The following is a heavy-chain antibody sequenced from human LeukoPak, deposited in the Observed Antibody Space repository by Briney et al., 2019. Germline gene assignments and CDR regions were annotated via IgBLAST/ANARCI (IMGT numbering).Heavy chain of an antibody. V-gene: IGHV4-39*01. CDR2: IYYSGST. CDR3: YYDRSGNDF. Sequence: SETLSLTCTVSGGAISCSSYFWGWIRQPPGKGLEWIGSIYYSGSTYYNPSLKSRVTISVDTSKNQFSLKLSSVTAADTAVYYCYYDRSGNDFWGQGTLVTVSS. J-gene: IGHJ4*02. D-gene: IGHD3-22*01. CDR1: GGAISCSSYF.